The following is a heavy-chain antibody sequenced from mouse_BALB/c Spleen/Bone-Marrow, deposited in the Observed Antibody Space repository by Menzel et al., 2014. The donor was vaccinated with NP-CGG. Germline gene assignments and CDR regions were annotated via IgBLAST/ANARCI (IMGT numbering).Heavy chain of an antibody. CDR2: SRDKANDYTT. Sequence: EVQLVESGGGLVQPGGSLRLSCATSGFTLSDFYMEWVRQPPGKRLEWIAASRDKANDYTTEYSASVKGRFIVSRDTSQSILYLHMNALRAEDTAIYYCARGTVNYFDYWGQGTTLTVSS. D-gene: IGHD1-1*01. CDR3: ARGTVNYFDY. V-gene: IGHV7-1*02. CDR1: GFTLSDFY. J-gene: IGHJ2*01.